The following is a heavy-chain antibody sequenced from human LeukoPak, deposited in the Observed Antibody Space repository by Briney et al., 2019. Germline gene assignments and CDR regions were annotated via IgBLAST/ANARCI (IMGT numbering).Heavy chain of an antibody. J-gene: IGHJ3*02. D-gene: IGHD4-17*01. CDR2: INPSGGST. V-gene: IGHV1-46*01. CDR1: GYTFSSYY. CDR3: ASPQDYGDYALAFDI. Sequence: ASVKVSCKASGYTFSSYYMHWVRQAPGQGLEWMGIINPSGGSTSYAQKFQGRVTMTRDTSTSTVYMELSSLRSEDTAVYYCASPQDYGDYALAFDIWGQGTMLTVSS.